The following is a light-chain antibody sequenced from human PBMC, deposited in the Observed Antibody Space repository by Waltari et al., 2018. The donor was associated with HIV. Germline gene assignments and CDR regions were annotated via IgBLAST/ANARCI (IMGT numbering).Light chain of an antibody. J-gene: IGLJ2*01. CDR1: SRDIGSYHY. V-gene: IGLV2-14*01. Sequence: QSALTQPASVSGSPGQSITVSCTGTSRDIGSYHYVSWYQQTPGTSPHLVLYEVSNRPSGSSSRCSGSKSGNTASLTISGLHTEDEADYYCSSFTTSNSLLFGGGTKVTVL. CDR3: SSFTTSNSLL. CDR2: EVS.